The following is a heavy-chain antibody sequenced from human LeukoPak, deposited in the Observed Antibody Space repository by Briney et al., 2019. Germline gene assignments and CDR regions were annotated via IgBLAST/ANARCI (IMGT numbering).Heavy chain of an antibody. CDR2: INPSGGST. CDR3: ARDNSVGDYAWWFDP. V-gene: IGHV1-46*01. J-gene: IGHJ5*02. CDR1: GYTFTSYY. Sequence: PVASVKVSCKASGYTFTSYYMHWVRQAPGQGLEWMGIINPSGGSTSYAQKFQGRVTMTRDMSTSTDYMELSSLRSEDTAVYYCARDNSVGDYAWWFDPWGQGTLVTVSS. D-gene: IGHD1-26*01.